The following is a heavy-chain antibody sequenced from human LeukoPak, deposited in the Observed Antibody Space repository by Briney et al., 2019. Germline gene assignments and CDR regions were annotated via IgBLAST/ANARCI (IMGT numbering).Heavy chain of an antibody. Sequence: ASVKVSCKASGYTFTSYDINWVRQATGQGLEWMGWISAYNGNTNYAQKLQGRVTMTTDPSTSTAYMELRSLRSDDTAVYYCARDSPYYDFWSGYTYFDYWGQGTLVTVSS. V-gene: IGHV1-18*01. CDR3: ARDSPYYDFWSGYTYFDY. D-gene: IGHD3-3*01. CDR2: ISAYNGNT. J-gene: IGHJ4*02. CDR1: GYTFTSYD.